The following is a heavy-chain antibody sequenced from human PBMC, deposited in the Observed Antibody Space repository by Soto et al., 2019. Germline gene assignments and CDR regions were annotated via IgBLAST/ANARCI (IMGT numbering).Heavy chain of an antibody. Sequence: GGSLRLSCAASGFTFSSYAMSWVRQAPGKGLEWVSAISGSGGSTYYADSVKGRFTISRDNAKNSLYLQMNSLRAEDTAVYYCARDPNIVVVPAATYYYYGMDVWGQGTTVTVSS. V-gene: IGHV3-23*01. CDR2: ISGSGGST. CDR1: GFTFSSYA. D-gene: IGHD2-2*01. CDR3: ARDPNIVVVPAATYYYYGMDV. J-gene: IGHJ6*02.